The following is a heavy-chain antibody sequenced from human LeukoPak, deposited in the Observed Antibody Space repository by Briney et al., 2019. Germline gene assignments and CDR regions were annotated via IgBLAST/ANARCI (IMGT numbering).Heavy chain of an antibody. CDR3: ARDQTYNWNYGLDY. CDR1: GFTVSSYS. V-gene: IGHV3-21*01. D-gene: IGHD1-7*01. CDR2: ISSSSSYI. J-gene: IGHJ4*02. Sequence: GGSLRLSCAASGFTVSSYSMNWVRQAPGKGLEWVSSISSSSSYIYYADSVKGRFTISRDNAKNSLYLQMNSLRAEDTAVYYCARDQTYNWNYGLDYWGQGTLVTVSS.